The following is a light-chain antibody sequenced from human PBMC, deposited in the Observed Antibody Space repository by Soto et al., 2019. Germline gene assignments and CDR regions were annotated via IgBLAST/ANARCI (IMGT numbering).Light chain of an antibody. Sequence: EIVLTQSPGTLSLSPGDRATLFCRASQSVSSTHLAWYHQKPGQAPRLLIYGASTRASGIPDRSSGSGSGTDFTLTISRLETEDFSVYYCHQYGSSPQTFGQVTKVDIK. CDR2: GAS. CDR1: QSVSSTH. J-gene: IGKJ1*01. CDR3: HQYGSSPQT. V-gene: IGKV3-20*01.